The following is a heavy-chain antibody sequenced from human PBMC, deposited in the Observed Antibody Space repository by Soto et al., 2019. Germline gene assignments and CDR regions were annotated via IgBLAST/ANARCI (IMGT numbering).Heavy chain of an antibody. CDR3: GSVRPSGYVLS. Sequence: ESLSLTCPVSGGSLSSYYWTWIRQSPGKGLEWIGYVYFSGNTNYNPSLKSRVTISIDTSKNQFSLRLASVTAEDTAFYYCGSVRPSGYVLSWGQGTLVTVYS. CDR2: VYFSGNT. J-gene: IGHJ5*02. CDR1: GGSLSSYY. D-gene: IGHD6-25*01. V-gene: IGHV4-59*01.